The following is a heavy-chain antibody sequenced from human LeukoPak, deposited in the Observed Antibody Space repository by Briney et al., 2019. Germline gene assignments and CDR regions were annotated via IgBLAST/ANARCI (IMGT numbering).Heavy chain of an antibody. V-gene: IGHV4-39*01. D-gene: IGHD6-19*01. Sequence: PSETLSLTCTVSGGSISSTSYHYGWIRQPPGKGLEWIGNTYYSGSIYYNPSLKSRVFISVYTSKNHFSLILSPVTAADTAVYYCARQSSGIDYWGQGTLVTVSS. CDR2: TYYSGSI. CDR3: ARQSSGIDY. J-gene: IGHJ4*02. CDR1: GGSISSTSYH.